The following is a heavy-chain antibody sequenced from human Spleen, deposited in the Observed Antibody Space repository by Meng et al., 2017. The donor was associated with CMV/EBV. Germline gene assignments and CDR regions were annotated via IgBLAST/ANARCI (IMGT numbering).Heavy chain of an antibody. V-gene: IGHV4-61*01. CDR3: ARVTGYSSTRYGRAFDI. CDR1: SISSGSYY. Sequence: SISSGSYYWSWIRQPPGQGLEWIGYIYYSGSTNYNPSLKSRVTISVDTSKNQFSLKLSSVTAADTAVYYCARVTGYSSTRYGRAFDIWGQGTMVTVSS. CDR2: IYYSGST. D-gene: IGHD6-13*01. J-gene: IGHJ3*02.